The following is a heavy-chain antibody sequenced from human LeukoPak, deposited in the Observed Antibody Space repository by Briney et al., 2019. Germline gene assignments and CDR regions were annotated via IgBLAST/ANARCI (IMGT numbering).Heavy chain of an antibody. J-gene: IGHJ4*02. CDR2: INHSGST. V-gene: IGHV4-34*01. CDR3: ATRTHSGWYYY. CDR1: GGSFSGYY. D-gene: IGHD6-19*01. Sequence: PSETLSLTSAVYGGSFSGYYWSWIRQPPGKGLEWIGEINHSGSTNYNPSLKSRVTISVDTSKNQFSLKLSSVTAADTAVYYCATRTHSGWYYYWGQGTLVTVSS.